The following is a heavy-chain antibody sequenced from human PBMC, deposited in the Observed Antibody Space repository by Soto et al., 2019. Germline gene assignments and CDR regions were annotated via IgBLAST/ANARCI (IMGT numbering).Heavy chain of an antibody. J-gene: IGHJ4*02. Sequence: ETLSLTCAVYGGSFSGYYWSWIRQPPGKGLEWIGEINHSGSTNYNPSLKSRVTISVDTSKNQFSLKLSSVTAADTAVYYCVRGGRRTTVTTRGYYFDYWGQGTLVTVSS. CDR3: VRGGRRTTVTTRGYYFDY. CDR1: GGSFSGYY. CDR2: INHSGST. D-gene: IGHD4-17*01. V-gene: IGHV4-34*01.